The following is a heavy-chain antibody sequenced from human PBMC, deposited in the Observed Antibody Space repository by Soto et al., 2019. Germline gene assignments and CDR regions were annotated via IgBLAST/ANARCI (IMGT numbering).Heavy chain of an antibody. V-gene: IGHV4-38-2*01. J-gene: IGHJ5*02. CDR3: AGSSWHNWFDP. CDR1: CYSISSGYY. D-gene: IGHD6-13*01. Sequence: SETLSLTCAVSCYSISSGYYWGWIRRPPGKGLEWIGSIYHSGSTYYNPSLKSRVNISVDTSKNQFSLKLSSVTAADTAVYYCAGSSWHNWFDPWGQGTLVTVSS. CDR2: IYHSGST.